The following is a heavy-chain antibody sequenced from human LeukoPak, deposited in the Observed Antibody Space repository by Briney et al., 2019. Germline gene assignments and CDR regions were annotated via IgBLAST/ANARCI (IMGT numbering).Heavy chain of an antibody. CDR3: ASPRNNPNRIAAAADYYYYGMDV. Sequence: GASVKVSCKASGYTFTGYYMHWVRQAPGQGLEWMGWINPNSGGTNYTQKFQGRVTMTRDTSISTAYMELSRLRSDDTAVYYCASPRNNPNRIAAAADYYYYGMDVWRQGTTVTVSS. CDR2: INPNSGGT. D-gene: IGHD6-13*01. CDR1: GYTFTGYY. V-gene: IGHV1-2*02. J-gene: IGHJ6*02.